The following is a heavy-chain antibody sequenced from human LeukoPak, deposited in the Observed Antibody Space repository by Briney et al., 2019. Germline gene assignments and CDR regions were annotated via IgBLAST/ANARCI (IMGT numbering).Heavy chain of an antibody. J-gene: IGHJ4*02. CDR1: GYTFTSYG. CDR3: ARRFDGDYAIDY. V-gene: IGHV1-18*01. CDR2: ISGYNGNT. D-gene: IGHD4-17*01. Sequence: GASVKVSCKASGYTFTSYGISWVRQAPGQGLEWMGWISGYNGNTNYAQKLQGRVTMTTDTSTSTASMELRSLRSDDTAVYYCARRFDGDYAIDYWGQGTLVTVSS.